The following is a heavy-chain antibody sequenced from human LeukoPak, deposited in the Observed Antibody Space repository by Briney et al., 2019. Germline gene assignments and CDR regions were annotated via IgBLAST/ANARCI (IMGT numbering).Heavy chain of an antibody. D-gene: IGHD4-17*01. CDR1: GGSFSGYY. CDR2: INHSGST. J-gene: IGHJ4*02. CDR3: ARGTRLRRFLDY. Sequence: PSETLSLTCAVYGGSFSGYYWSWIRQPPGKGLEWIGEINHSGSTNYNPSLKSRVTISVDTSKNQFSLKLSSVTAADTAVYYCARGTRLRRFLDYWGQGTLVTVSS. V-gene: IGHV4-34*01.